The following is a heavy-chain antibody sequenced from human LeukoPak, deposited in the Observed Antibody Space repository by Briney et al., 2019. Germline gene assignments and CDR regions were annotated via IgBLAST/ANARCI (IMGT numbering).Heavy chain of an antibody. CDR2: IRYDGNSK. V-gene: IGHV3-30*02. Sequence: PGGSLRLSCAASQITFSSNGMHWVRQAPGKGLEWVAFIRYDGNSKYYADSVKDRFTIFRDNSKNTLNLQMNSLRVEDTAVYYCARDTLVGATIGRTFDYWGQGTLVTVSS. D-gene: IGHD1-26*01. CDR1: QITFSSNG. CDR3: ARDTLVGATIGRTFDY. J-gene: IGHJ4*02.